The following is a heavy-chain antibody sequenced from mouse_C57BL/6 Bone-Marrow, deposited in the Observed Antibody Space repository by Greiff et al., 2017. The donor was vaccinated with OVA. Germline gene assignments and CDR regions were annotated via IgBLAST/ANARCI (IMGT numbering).Heavy chain of an antibody. J-gene: IGHJ2*01. CDR2: INPNNGGT. CDR1: GYTFTDYN. D-gene: IGHD1-1*01. Sequence: EVQLQQSGPELVKPGASVKMSCKASGYTFTDYNMHWVKQSHGKSLEWIGYINPNNGGTSYNQKFKGKATLTVNKSSSTAYMELRSLTAEDSAVYYCARGAVVANFDYWGQGTTLTVSS. CDR3: ARGAVVANFDY. V-gene: IGHV1-22*01.